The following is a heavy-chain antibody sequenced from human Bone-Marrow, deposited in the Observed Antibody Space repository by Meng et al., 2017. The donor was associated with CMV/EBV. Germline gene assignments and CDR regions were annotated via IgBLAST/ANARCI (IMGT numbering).Heavy chain of an antibody. CDR2: INPSGGST. CDR3: ASYSSSSRSYFDY. D-gene: IGHD6-13*01. Sequence: ASVKVSCKASGYTFTSYGISWVRQAPGQGLEWMGIINPSGGSTNYAQKFQGRVTITADKSTSTAYMELSSLRSEDTAVYYCASYSSSSRSYFDYWGQGTLVTVSS. CDR1: GYTFTSYG. J-gene: IGHJ4*02. V-gene: IGHV1-46*01.